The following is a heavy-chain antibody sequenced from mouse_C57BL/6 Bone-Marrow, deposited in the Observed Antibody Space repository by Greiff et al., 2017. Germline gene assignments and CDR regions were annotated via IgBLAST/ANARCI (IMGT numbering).Heavy chain of an antibody. CDR3: ARWGS. V-gene: IGHV1-81*01. J-gene: IGHJ2*01. CDR1: GYTFKSYG. Sequence: VQLQESGAELARPGASVKLSCKASGYTFKSYGISWVKQRPGQGLEWIGEIYPRSGNTYYNEKFKGKATLTADKSSSTADMELRSLASEDSAVYFCARWGSWGQGTTLTVSS. CDR2: IYPRSGNT.